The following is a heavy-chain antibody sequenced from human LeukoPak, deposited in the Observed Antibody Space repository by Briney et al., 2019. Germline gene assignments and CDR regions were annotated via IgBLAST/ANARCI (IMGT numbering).Heavy chain of an antibody. D-gene: IGHD2-2*01. V-gene: IGHV3-48*03. Sequence: PGGSLRLSCAASGFTFSSYEMNWVCQAPGKGLEWVSYISSSGSTIYYADSVKGRFTISRDNSKNTLYLQMNSLRAEDTAVYYCAKDEEGWPAAEDYYYYMDVWGKGTTVTISS. CDR2: ISSSGSTI. J-gene: IGHJ6*03. CDR1: GFTFSSYE. CDR3: AKDEEGWPAAEDYYYYMDV.